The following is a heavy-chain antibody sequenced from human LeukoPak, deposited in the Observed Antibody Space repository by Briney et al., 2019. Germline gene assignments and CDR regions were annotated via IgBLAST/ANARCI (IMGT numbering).Heavy chain of an antibody. CDR2: IYYSGST. J-gene: IGHJ6*02. CDR3: ARVAGSDYYYYGMDV. V-gene: IGHV4-59*01. Sequence: PSETLSLTCTVSGGSISSYYCSWLRQPPGKGLEWIGYIYYSGSTNYNPSLKSRVTISVDTSKNQFSLKLSSVTAADTAVYYCARVAGSDYYYYGMDVWGQGTTVTVSS. D-gene: IGHD6-19*01. CDR1: GGSISSYY.